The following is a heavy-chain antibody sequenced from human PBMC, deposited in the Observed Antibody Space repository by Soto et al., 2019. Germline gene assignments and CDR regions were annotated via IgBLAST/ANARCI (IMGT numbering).Heavy chain of an antibody. CDR2: ISYDGSNK. Sequence: QVQLVESGGGVVQPGRSLRLSCAASGFTFSSYGMHWVRQAPGKGLEGVAVISYDGSNKYYADSVKGRFTISRDNSKNTLYLQMNSLRAEDTAVYYCAKAPTYSSSSGTFDYWGQGTLVTVSS. V-gene: IGHV3-30*18. J-gene: IGHJ4*02. CDR1: GFTFSSYG. CDR3: AKAPTYSSSSGTFDY. D-gene: IGHD6-6*01.